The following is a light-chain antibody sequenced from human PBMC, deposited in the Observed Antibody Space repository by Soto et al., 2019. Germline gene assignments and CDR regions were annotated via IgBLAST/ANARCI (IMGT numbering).Light chain of an antibody. Sequence: DIQLAQSPSSVSASVGDRVTITCRASQGIGSWLAWYQQKPGKAPKLLIYAASSLQSGVPSRFSGSGSGTDFNLTISSLQPEDFASYHCQQTNSFPPTFGGGTKVEIK. J-gene: IGKJ4*01. CDR1: QGIGSW. CDR2: AAS. CDR3: QQTNSFPPT. V-gene: IGKV1D-12*01.